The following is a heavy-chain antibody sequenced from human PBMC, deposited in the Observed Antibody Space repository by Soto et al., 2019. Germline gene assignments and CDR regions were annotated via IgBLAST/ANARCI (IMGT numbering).Heavy chain of an antibody. V-gene: IGHV4-31*03. CDR3: ARDVSGSSGWYGGGDY. J-gene: IGHJ4*02. Sequence: SLTCTVSGGSISSGGYYWSWIRQHPGKGLEWIGYIYYSGSTYYNPSLKSRVTISVDTSKNQFSLKLSSVTAADTAVYYCARDVSGSSGWYGGGDYWGQGTLVTVSS. CDR2: IYYSGST. CDR1: GGSISSGGYY. D-gene: IGHD6-19*01.